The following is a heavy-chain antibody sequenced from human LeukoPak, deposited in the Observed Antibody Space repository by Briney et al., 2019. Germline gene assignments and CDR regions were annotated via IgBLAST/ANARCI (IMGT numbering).Heavy chain of an antibody. CDR1: GGSFSGYY. CDR3: ARVSYYYGSGSYQDY. J-gene: IGHJ4*02. Sequence: SETLSLTCAVYGGSFSGYYWSWIRQPAGKGLEWIGRIYTSGSTNYNPSLKSRVTISVDTSKNQFSLKLSSVTAADTAVYYCARVSYYYGSGSYQDYWGQGTLVTVSS. CDR2: IYTSGST. D-gene: IGHD3-10*01. V-gene: IGHV4-59*10.